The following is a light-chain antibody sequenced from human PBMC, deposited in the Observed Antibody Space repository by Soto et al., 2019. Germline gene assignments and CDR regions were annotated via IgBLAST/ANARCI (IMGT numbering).Light chain of an antibody. Sequence: DVVLTQSPLSLPVTLGQPASISCTSSQSLVYSDGNTYLNWFQQRPGRSPRRLIYDVSNRDSGVPERCSGSGSGTDFTLKITRVEAEDVGVYYCMQGTHWPPLTFGQGTRLEIK. V-gene: IGKV2-30*01. J-gene: IGKJ5*01. CDR3: MQGTHWPPLT. CDR1: QSLVYSDGNTY. CDR2: DVS.